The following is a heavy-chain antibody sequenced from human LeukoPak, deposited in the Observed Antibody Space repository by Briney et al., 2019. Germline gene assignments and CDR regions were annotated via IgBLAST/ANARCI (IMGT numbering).Heavy chain of an antibody. CDR3: ARVFTYCSSTSCYSSWYFDL. D-gene: IGHD2-2*02. CDR2: IYTSGST. CDR1: GGSISSYY. J-gene: IGHJ2*01. V-gene: IGHV4-4*07. Sequence: SETLSLTCTVSGGSISSYYWSWIRQPAGKGLEWIGRIYTSGSTNYNPSLKSQVTMSVDTSKNQFSLKLSSVTAADTAVYYCARVFTYCSSTSCYSSWYFDLWGRGTLVTVSS.